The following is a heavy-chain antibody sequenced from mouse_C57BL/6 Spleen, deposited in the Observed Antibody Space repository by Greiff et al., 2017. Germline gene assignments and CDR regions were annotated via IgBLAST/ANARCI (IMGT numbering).Heavy chain of an antibody. Sequence: VQLQQSGPVLVKPGASVKMSCKASGYTFTDYYMNWVKQSHGKSLEWIGVINPYNGGTSYNQKFKGKATLTVYKSSSTAYMELNSLTSEDSAVYYCAREGTGTYWYFDVWGTGTTVTVSS. V-gene: IGHV1-19*01. J-gene: IGHJ1*03. CDR2: INPYNGGT. CDR1: GYTFTDYY. CDR3: AREGTGTYWYFDV. D-gene: IGHD4-1*01.